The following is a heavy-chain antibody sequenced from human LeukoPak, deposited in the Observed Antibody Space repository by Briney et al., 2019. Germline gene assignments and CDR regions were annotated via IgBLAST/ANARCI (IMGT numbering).Heavy chain of an antibody. V-gene: IGHV1-69*05. CDR1: GGTFGSYA. D-gene: IGHD3-3*01. CDR3: ASWNDFWSGYHYDAFDI. CDR2: IIPIFGTA. Sequence: SVKVSCKASGGTFGSYAISWVRQAPGQGLEWMGGIIPIFGTANYAQKFQGRVTITTDESTSTAYMELSSLRSEDTAVYYCASWNDFWSGYHYDAFDIWGQGTMVTVSS. J-gene: IGHJ3*02.